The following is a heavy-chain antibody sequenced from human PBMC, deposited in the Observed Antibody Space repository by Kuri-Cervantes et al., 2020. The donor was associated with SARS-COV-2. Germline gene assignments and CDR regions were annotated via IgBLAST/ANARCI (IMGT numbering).Heavy chain of an antibody. Sequence: ASVKVSCKASGYTFTSYGISWVRQAPGQGLEWMGWISAYNGNTNYAQKLQGRVTMTTDTSTSTAYMELRSLRSEDTAVYYCATDPRAFGVVFAFDYWGQGTLVTVSS. CDR3: ATDPRAFGVVFAFDY. CDR1: GYTFTSYG. V-gene: IGHV1-18*01. J-gene: IGHJ4*02. D-gene: IGHD3-3*01. CDR2: ISAYNGNT.